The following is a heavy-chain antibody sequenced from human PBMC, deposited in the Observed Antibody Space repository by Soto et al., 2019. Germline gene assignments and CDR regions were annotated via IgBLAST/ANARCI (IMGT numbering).Heavy chain of an antibody. CDR1: GGSFSGYY. CDR3: AVMVRGVIIV. D-gene: IGHD3-10*01. Sequence: ASETLSLTCAVYGGSFSGYYWSWIRQPPGKGLEWIGEINHSGSTNYNPSLKSRVTISVDTSKNQFSLKLSSVTAADTAVYYCAVMVRGVIIVWGQGTLVTVSS. J-gene: IGHJ4*02. CDR2: INHSGST. V-gene: IGHV4-34*01.